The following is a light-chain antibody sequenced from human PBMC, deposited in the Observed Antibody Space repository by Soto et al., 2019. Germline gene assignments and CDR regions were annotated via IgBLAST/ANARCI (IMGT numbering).Light chain of an antibody. CDR1: QSVSSSY. V-gene: IGKV3-20*01. J-gene: IGKJ1*01. CDR2: GAS. Sequence: EIVFTQSPGTLSLSPGERATLSCRASQSVSSSYLAWYQQRPGQAPRLLIYGASNRATGIPDRFSGSGSGTDFTINIRRLEPEDFAVYYCQQYGRSGTFGQGTKVDI. CDR3: QQYGRSGT.